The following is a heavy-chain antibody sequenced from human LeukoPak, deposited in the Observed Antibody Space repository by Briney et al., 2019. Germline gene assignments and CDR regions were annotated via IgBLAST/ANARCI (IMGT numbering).Heavy chain of an antibody. CDR2: ISYHARDQ. D-gene: IGHD2-2*01. CDR1: GFTFSDHA. V-gene: IGHV3-30*04. Sequence: GRSLRLSCTASGFTFSDHAMHWVRQAPGKGLEWVTVISYHARDQFYADSVKGRFTISRDNSKNTLYLQMNSLRVEDTAVYYCVKDPDPRYCSSTSCSPIWGQGTMVTVSS. CDR3: VKDPDPRYCSSTSCSPI. J-gene: IGHJ3*02.